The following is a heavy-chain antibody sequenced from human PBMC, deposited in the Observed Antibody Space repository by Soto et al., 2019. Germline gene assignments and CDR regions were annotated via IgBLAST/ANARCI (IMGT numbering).Heavy chain of an antibody. J-gene: IGHJ4*02. CDR2: AHHSGRT. Sequence: QVQLQESGPGLVKPSGTLSLTCTVSGGSMTSSNWWNWVRQSPGKGLEWIGEAHHSGRTNYNPSLXSXAXIXXETFTNLLAPQSSSVPAADTAVYYGESPDATCLDYWGQGTLVNVSA. V-gene: IGHV4-4*02. D-gene: IGHD5-12*01. CDR1: GGSMTSSNW. CDR3: ESPDATCLDY.